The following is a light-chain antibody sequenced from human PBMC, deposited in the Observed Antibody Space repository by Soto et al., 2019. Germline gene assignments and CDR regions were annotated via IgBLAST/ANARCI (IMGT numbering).Light chain of an antibody. CDR2: EVN. CDR3: SSYAGDNSLL. Sequence: QSVLTQPPSASGSPGQSVTISCTGTSSDVGGYNYVSWYQQNPGKVPKLMIYEVNKRPSGVPDRFSGSKSGNTASLTVSGLQTEDDADYYCSSYAGDNSLLFGGGTKLTVL. V-gene: IGLV2-8*01. CDR1: SSDVGGYNY. J-gene: IGLJ2*01.